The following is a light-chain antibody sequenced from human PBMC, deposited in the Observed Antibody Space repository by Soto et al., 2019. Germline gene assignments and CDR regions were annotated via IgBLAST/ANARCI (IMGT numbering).Light chain of an antibody. V-gene: IGKV1-39*01. CDR2: AAS. Sequence: DFEMPQSPSSLSAFVGDRVTMTCLASQSIGTFLSWYQQKSGRAPKLLIYAASSLQIGVPSRFSGSGSGTNFTLTISSLQPEDFATYFCQQNYDTPITFGQGTRLEIK. CDR3: QQNYDTPIT. J-gene: IGKJ5*01. CDR1: QSIGTF.